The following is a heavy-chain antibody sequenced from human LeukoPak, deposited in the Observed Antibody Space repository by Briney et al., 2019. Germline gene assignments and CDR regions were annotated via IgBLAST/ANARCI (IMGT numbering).Heavy chain of an antibody. CDR1: GFTFSNAW. D-gene: IGHD4-17*01. J-gene: IGHJ4*02. V-gene: IGHV3-15*01. CDR3: TTDPTPYDYGDYGPRDY. Sequence: AGGSLRLSCAASGFTFSNAWMSWVRQAPGKGLEWVGRIKSKTDGGTTDYAAPVKGRFTISRDDSKNTLYLQMNSLKTEDTAVYYCTTDPTPYDYGDYGPRDYWGQGTLVTVSS. CDR2: IKSKTDGGTT.